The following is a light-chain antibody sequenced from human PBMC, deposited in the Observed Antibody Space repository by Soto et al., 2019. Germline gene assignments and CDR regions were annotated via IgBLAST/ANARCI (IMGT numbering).Light chain of an antibody. CDR2: GAS. J-gene: IGKJ1*01. CDR3: QQYGSSPR. CDR1: QSVSSSY. V-gene: IGKV3-20*01. Sequence: EIVLTQSPGTLSLSPGERATLSCRASQSVSSSYLAWYQQKPGKAPRLLIYGASSRATGIPDRFSGSGSGTDFTLTISRLEPEDFAVYYCQQYGSSPRFGQGTKVEI.